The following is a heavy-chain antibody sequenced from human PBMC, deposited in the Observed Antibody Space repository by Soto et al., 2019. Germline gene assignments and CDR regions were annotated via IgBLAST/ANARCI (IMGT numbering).Heavy chain of an antibody. CDR1: GYAFTSYA. V-gene: IGHV1-3*01. CDR3: ARDTGSGLRVEPGIFEY. CDR2: INADNGYS. J-gene: IGHJ4*02. D-gene: IGHD1-26*01. Sequence: QVQLLQSGAEVKKPGASVKVSCNPSGYAFTSYAMHWVREAPGQGLERMGWINADNGYSKYSQKFQGRVTITRETSASIAYMELSSLRSEDTAVYYCARDTGSGLRVEPGIFEYWGQGTLVTVSS.